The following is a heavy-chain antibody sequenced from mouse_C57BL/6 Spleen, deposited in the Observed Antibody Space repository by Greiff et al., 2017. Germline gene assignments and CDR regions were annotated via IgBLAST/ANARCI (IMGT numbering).Heavy chain of an antibody. CDR3: ARDDYGNYVPFDV. J-gene: IGHJ1*03. D-gene: IGHD2-1*01. Sequence: VQLQQPGAELVKPGASVKMSCKASGYTFTSYWITWVKQRPGQGLEWIGDIYPGSGSTNYNEKFKSKATLTVDTSSSTAYMQLSSLTSEDSAVYYCARDDYGNYVPFDVWGTGTTVTVSS. V-gene: IGHV1-55*01. CDR1: GYTFTSYW. CDR2: IYPGSGST.